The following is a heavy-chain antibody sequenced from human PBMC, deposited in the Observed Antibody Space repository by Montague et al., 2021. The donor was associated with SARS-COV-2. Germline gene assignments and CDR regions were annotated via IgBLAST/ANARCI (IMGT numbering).Heavy chain of an antibody. J-gene: IGHJ6*03. V-gene: IGHV4-34*01. Sequence: SETLSLTCAVHGGSFSTYSWNWIRQPPGKGLEWIGEIHHGGSTNYNPSLKSRVTISADTSKNQFSLKLTSVAAADTAVYYCARLGDGVVPSPILGVGPYYSSSYMDVGGKGTRVPVSS. CDR2: IHHGGST. D-gene: IGHD3-10*01. CDR1: GGSFSTYS. CDR3: ARLGDGVVPSPILGVGPYYSSSYMDV.